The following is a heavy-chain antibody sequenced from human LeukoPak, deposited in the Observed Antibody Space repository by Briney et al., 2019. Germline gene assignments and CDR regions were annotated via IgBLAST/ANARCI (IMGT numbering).Heavy chain of an antibody. CDR2: INSDGSST. V-gene: IGHV3-74*01. D-gene: IGHD1-26*01. CDR1: EFTFSTYV. Sequence: GGSLRLSCAASEFTFSTYVMNWVRQAPGKGLVWVSRINSDGSSTSYADSVKGRFTISRDNAKNTLYLQMNSLRAEDTAVYYCARVSGSYCTDYWGQGTLVTVSS. J-gene: IGHJ4*02. CDR3: ARVSGSYCTDY.